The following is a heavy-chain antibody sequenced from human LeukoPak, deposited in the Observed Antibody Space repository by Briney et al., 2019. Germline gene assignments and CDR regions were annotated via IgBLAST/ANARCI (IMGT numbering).Heavy chain of an antibody. CDR3: AKATNYYYMDV. Sequence: SGGSLRLSCAASGFTFRSYGMHWVRQATGKGLEWVAFIRYDETDKYYADSVKGRFTISRDNSKNTLYLQMSSLRAEDTAVYYCAKATNYYYMDVWGKGTTVTVS. J-gene: IGHJ6*03. CDR1: GFTFRSYG. V-gene: IGHV3-30*02. CDR2: IRYDETDK.